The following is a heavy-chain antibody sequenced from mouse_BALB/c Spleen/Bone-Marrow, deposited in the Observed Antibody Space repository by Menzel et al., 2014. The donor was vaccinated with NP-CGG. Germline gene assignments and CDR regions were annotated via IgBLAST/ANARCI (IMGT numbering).Heavy chain of an antibody. CDR2: ISSGSSTI. CDR1: GFTFSSFG. Sequence: EVMLVESGGGLVQPGGSRKLSCAASGFTFSSFGMHWVRQAPEKGLECVAYISSGSSTIYYADTVKGRFTISRDNPRNTLFLQMTSLRSEDTAMYYCARGGNYAWFAYWGQGTLVTVSA. D-gene: IGHD2-1*01. V-gene: IGHV5-17*02. CDR3: ARGGNYAWFAY. J-gene: IGHJ3*01.